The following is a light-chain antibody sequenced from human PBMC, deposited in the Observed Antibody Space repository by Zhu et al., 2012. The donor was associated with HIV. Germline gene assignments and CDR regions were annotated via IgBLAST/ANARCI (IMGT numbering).Light chain of an antibody. CDR3: HQYDDSWT. J-gene: IGKJ1*01. CDR1: HSVSSNY. Sequence: EIVLTQSPDTLSLSPGDRATLACRASHSVSSNYVIWYQQKPGQAPRPLIYGASDRASGVPDRFSGSGSGTGFTLTISRLEPEDFAVYYCHQYDDSWTFGQGTKVEIK. V-gene: IGKV3-20*01. CDR2: GAS.